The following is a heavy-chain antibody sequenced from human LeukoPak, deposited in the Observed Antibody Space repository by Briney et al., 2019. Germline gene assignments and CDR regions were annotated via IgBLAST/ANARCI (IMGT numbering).Heavy chain of an antibody. J-gene: IGHJ6*02. CDR2: INPSGGST. CDR1: GYTFTSYY. D-gene: IGHD2-2*01. CDR3: ARGNPRYCSSTSCYDYYYGMDV. V-gene: IGHV1-46*01. Sequence: ASVKVSCKASGYTFTSYYMHWVRQAPGQGLEWMGIINPSGGSTSYAQKFQGRVTMTRDTSTSTVYMELSSLRSEDTAVYYCARGNPRYCSSTSCYDYYYGMDVWGQGTTVTVSS.